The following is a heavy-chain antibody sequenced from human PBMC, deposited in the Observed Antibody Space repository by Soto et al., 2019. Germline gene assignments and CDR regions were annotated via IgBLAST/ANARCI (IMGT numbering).Heavy chain of an antibody. V-gene: IGHV4-34*01. J-gene: IGHJ4*02. CDR2: INHSGST. CDR1: GGSFSGYY. CDR3: ARGRGGRTIFGVLKRTIKEFDY. D-gene: IGHD3-3*01. Sequence: PSETLSLTCAVYGGSFSGYYWSWIRQPPGKGLEWIGEINHSGSTNYNPSLKSRVTISVDTSKNQFSLKLSSVTAADTAVYYCARGRGGRTIFGVLKRTIKEFDYWGQGTLVTVSS.